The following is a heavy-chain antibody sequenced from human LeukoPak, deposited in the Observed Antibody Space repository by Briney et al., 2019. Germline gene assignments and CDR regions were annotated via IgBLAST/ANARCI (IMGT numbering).Heavy chain of an antibody. CDR3: ARDLAARVTFGGVIVH. CDR1: GFTFSSYW. D-gene: IGHD3-16*01. J-gene: IGHJ5*02. Sequence: PGGSLRLSCAASGFTFSSYWMSWVRQAPGKGLEWVANIKQDGSEKKYVDSVKGRFTISRDNAKNSLHLQMNSLRAEDTAVYYCARDLAARVTFGGVIVHWGQGTLVTVSS. V-gene: IGHV3-7*03. CDR2: IKQDGSEK.